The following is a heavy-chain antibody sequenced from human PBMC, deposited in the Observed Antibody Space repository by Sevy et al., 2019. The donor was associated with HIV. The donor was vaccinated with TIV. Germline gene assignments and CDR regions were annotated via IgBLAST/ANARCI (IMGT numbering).Heavy chain of an antibody. CDR3: AKTPFMDFWNDYYSFYFDF. J-gene: IGHJ4*02. CDR2: ISFSGSKT. V-gene: IGHV3-23*01. D-gene: IGHD3-3*01. Sequence: GGSLRLSCAAAGFNFNNYAMTWVRQAPGKGLECVSGISFSGSKTYYAESVKGRFSISRDPSKNTLYLQMNNVRVEDTAVYFCAKTPFMDFWNDYYSFYFDFWGQGTLVTVSS. CDR1: GFNFNNYA.